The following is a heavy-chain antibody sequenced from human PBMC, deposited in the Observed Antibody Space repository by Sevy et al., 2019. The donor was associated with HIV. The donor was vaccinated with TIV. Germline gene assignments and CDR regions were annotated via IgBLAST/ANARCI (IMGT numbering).Heavy chain of an antibody. D-gene: IGHD2-21*01. CDR2: IYHSGST. Sequence: SETLSLTCTVSGGSIRSYYWTWIRQPPGKGLEWIGNIYHSGSTNYNFSLKSRVTISVDKSKNQVSLRLTSVTAADTAVYYCAREGVEMATEGGNWFDPWGQGTLVTVSS. V-gene: IGHV4-59*01. CDR3: AREGVEMATEGGNWFDP. J-gene: IGHJ5*02. CDR1: GGSIRSYY.